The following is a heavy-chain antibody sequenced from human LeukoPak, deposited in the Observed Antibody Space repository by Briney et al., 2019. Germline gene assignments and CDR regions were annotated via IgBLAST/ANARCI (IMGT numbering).Heavy chain of an antibody. J-gene: IGHJ3*02. CDR2: ISSSGSTI. CDR1: GFTFSDYY. Sequence: PGGSLRLSCAASGFTFSDYYMSWIRQAPGKGLEWVSYISSSGSTIYYADSVKGRFTISRDNAKNSLYLQMNSLRAEDTAVYYCARGDPGYSSVWYPVGAFDIWGQGTMVTVSS. D-gene: IGHD6-19*01. V-gene: IGHV3-11*01. CDR3: ARGDPGYSSVWYPVGAFDI.